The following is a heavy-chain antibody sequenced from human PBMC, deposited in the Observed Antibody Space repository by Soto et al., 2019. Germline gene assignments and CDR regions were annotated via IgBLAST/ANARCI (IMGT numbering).Heavy chain of an antibody. CDR2: ISGSGSST. D-gene: IGHD3-10*01. J-gene: IGHJ4*02. CDR3: ARERGYGSGSPSDFDY. CDR1: GFSFSSHA. Sequence: EGQLLESGGGLVQPGGSLRLSCAASGFSFSSHAMGWVRQAPGKGLGWVSAISGSGSSTYYADSVKGRFTISRDNSRNTLFLQMNSLRAEDTAVYYCARERGYGSGSPSDFDYWGQGTLVTVSS. V-gene: IGHV3-23*01.